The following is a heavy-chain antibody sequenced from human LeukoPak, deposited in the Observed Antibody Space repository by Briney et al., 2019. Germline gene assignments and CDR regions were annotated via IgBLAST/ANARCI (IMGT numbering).Heavy chain of an antibody. V-gene: IGHV4-39*01. CDR3: ARGALGDDILTGYYADY. Sequence: SETLSLTCTVSGGSISSSSYYWGWIRQPPGKGLEWIGSIYYSGSTYYNPSLKSRVTISVDTSKNQFSLKLSSVTAADTAVYYCARGALGDDILTGYYADYWGQGTLVTVSS. J-gene: IGHJ4*02. CDR1: GGSISSSSYY. D-gene: IGHD3-9*01. CDR2: IYYSGST.